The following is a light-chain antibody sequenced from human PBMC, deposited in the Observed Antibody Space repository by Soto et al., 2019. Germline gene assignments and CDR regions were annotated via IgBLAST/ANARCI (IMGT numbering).Light chain of an antibody. CDR3: LQDYNYPLT. CDR1: QGIRND. Sequence: AIQMTQSPSSLSASVGDRVTITCWASQGIRNDLGWYQQKPGKAPKLLIYAASSLQSGVPSRFSGSGSGTDFTLTISSLQPEDFASYYCLQDYNYPLTFGGGTKVEIK. V-gene: IGKV1-6*01. CDR2: AAS. J-gene: IGKJ4*01.